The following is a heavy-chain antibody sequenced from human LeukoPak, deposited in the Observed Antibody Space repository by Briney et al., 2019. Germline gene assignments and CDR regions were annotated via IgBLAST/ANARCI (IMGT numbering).Heavy chain of an antibody. Sequence: SETLSLTCTVSGGSISSYYWSWIRQPPGKGLEWIGYIYYSGSTNYNPSLKSRVTISVDTSKNQFSLKLSSVTAADTAVYYCARDEYSSSWYASNYYYYYGMDVWGQGTTVTVSS. CDR1: GGSISSYY. CDR2: IYYSGST. J-gene: IGHJ6*02. V-gene: IGHV4-59*12. CDR3: ARDEYSSSWYASNYYYYYGMDV. D-gene: IGHD6-13*01.